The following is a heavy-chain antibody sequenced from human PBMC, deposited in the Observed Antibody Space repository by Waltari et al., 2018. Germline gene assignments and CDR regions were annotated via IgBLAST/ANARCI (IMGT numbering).Heavy chain of an antibody. J-gene: IGHJ5*02. CDR2: IKSSSDGGAA. V-gene: IGHV3-15*01. CDR3: ITDPANAYVRWFDP. D-gene: IGHD2-2*01. Sequence: EVQLVESGGGLVKPGGSLRLSCAASGFNFFDTWMTWVRQAPGKCMEWVGRIKSSSDGGAAEYAAPVNCRFIISRDDSSSTLYLQMNSLKSEDTAVYYCITDPANAYVRWFDPWGQGTLVTVSS. CDR1: GFNFFDTW.